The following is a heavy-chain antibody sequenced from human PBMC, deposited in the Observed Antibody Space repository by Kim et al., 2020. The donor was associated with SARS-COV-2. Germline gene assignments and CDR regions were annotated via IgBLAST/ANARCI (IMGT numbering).Heavy chain of an antibody. J-gene: IGHJ6*02. CDR1: GGTFSSYA. Sequence: SVKVSCKASGGTFSSYAISWVRQAPGQGLEWMGGIIPIFGTANYAQKFQGRVTITADESTSTAYMELSSLRSEDTAVYYCARTTPYSSSWYDVSPEYYYYYGMDVWGQGTTVTVSS. CDR2: IIPIFGTA. D-gene: IGHD6-13*01. V-gene: IGHV1-69*13. CDR3: ARTTPYSSSWYDVSPEYYYYYGMDV.